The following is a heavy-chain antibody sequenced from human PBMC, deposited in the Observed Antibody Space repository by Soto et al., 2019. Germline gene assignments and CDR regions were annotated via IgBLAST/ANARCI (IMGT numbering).Heavy chain of an antibody. CDR1: GGSFSDYS. D-gene: IGHD3-22*01. V-gene: IGHV4-34*01. CDR2: INDSGST. J-gene: IGHJ4*02. Sequence: PSETLSLTCAVYGGSFSDYSWNWIRQPPGKGLEWIGEINDSGSTNYTPSLERRVTISRDTSKNRFSLKLSSVTAADTAVHYCARGSHKVHSYASRRFYHYVDYWGQGRLGTVS. CDR3: ARGSHKVHSYASRRFYHYVDY.